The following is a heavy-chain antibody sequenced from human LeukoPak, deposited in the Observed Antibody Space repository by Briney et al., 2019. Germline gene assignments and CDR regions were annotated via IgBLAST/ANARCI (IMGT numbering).Heavy chain of an antibody. J-gene: IGHJ4*02. CDR3: AKGSASSGYYYFDY. D-gene: IGHD3-22*01. Sequence: GRSLRLSCAASGFTFSSYAMSWVRQAPGKGLEWVSVIYSGGSTYYADSVKGRFTISRDNSKNTLYLQMNSLRAEDTAVYYCAKGSASSGYYYFDYWGQGTLVTVSS. V-gene: IGHV3-23*03. CDR1: GFTFSSYA. CDR2: IYSGGST.